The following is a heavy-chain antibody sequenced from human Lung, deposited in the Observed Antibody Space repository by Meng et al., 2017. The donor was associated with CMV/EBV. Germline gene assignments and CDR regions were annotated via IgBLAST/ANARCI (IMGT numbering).Heavy chain of an antibody. CDR3: ARDQDSSSFYWFDP. D-gene: IGHD6-13*01. CDR2: INPNSGGT. Sequence: ASGYTFTGYYMHGVRQAPGQGLEWMGWINPNSGGTNYAQKLQGRVTMTRDTSISTAYMELSRLRSDDTAVYYCARDQDSSSFYWFDPWGQGTLVTVSS. CDR1: GYTFTGYY. V-gene: IGHV1-2*02. J-gene: IGHJ5*02.